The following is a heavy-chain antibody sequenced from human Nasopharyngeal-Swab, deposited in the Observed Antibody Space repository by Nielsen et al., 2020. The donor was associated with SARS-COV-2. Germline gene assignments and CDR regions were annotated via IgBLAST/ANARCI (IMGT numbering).Heavy chain of an antibody. CDR1: GFTFSSYS. V-gene: IGHV3-21*01. Sequence: GESLKISCTASGFTFSSYSMNRVRQAPGKGLEWVSSISSSGSYKHCADSVKGRFTISRDNARNSLYLQMNSLRAEDTAVYYCARDRIVGATDFDYWGQGTLVTVSS. CDR2: ISSSGSYK. CDR3: ARDRIVGATDFDY. J-gene: IGHJ4*02. D-gene: IGHD1-26*01.